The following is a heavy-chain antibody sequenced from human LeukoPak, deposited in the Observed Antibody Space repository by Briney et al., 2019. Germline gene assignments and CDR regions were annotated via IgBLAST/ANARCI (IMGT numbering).Heavy chain of an antibody. V-gene: IGHV3-7*01. Sequence: GGSLRLSGAASGFTFSSYWMSWVRQAPGKGLEWVANTNEDGSEKYYVDSVKGRFTISRDNAKNSLYLQVNSLRAEDTAVYYCARRGSRFDYWGQGTLVAVSS. D-gene: IGHD3-16*01. CDR1: GFTFSSYW. J-gene: IGHJ4*02. CDR2: TNEDGSEK. CDR3: ARRGSRFDY.